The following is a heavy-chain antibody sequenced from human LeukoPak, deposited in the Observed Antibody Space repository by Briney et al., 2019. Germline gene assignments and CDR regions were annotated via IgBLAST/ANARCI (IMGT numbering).Heavy chain of an antibody. CDR1: GGSISSGDYY. V-gene: IGHV4-30-4*01. D-gene: IGHD3-10*01. Sequence: PSETLSLTCTVSGGSISSGDYYWSWIRQPPGQGLEWIGYIHYSGSTYYNPSLNSRVTISVDTSKNQFSLKLSSVTAADTAVYYCARSGGVRGHCFDYWGQGTLVTVSS. CDR2: IHYSGST. CDR3: ARSGGVRGHCFDY. J-gene: IGHJ4*02.